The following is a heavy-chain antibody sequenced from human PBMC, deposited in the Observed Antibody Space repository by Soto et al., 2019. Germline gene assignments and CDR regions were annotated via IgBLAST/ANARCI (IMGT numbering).Heavy chain of an antibody. CDR2: INAGNGNT. D-gene: IGHD5-18*01. Sequence: GASVKVSCKASGYTFTSYAMHWVRQAPGQRLEWMGWINAGNGNTKYSQKFKGRVTITRDTSASTAYMELRSLRSDDTAVYYCARDVGYGLIAYWGQGTLVTVPS. CDR3: ARDVGYGLIAY. V-gene: IGHV1-3*01. CDR1: GYTFTSYA. J-gene: IGHJ4*02.